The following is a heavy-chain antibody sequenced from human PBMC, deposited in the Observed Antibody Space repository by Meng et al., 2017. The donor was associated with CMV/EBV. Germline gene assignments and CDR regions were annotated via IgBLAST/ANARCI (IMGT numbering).Heavy chain of an antibody. Sequence: SVKVSCKASGGTFSSYAISWVRQAPGQGLEWMGWIIPILGIANYAQKFQGRVTITADKSTSTAYMELSSLRSEDTAVYYCARASFRFHYYYYGMDVWGQGTTVTVSS. CDR2: IIPILGIA. CDR1: GGTFSSYA. D-gene: IGHD3-16*02. V-gene: IGHV1-69*10. CDR3: ARASFRFHYYYYGMDV. J-gene: IGHJ6*02.